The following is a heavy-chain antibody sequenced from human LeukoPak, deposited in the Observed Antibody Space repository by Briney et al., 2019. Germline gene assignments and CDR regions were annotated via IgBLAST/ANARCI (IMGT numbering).Heavy chain of an antibody. CDR3: AKDSAMYLGNDAFDV. D-gene: IGHD2-2*01. V-gene: IGHV3-30*02. Sequence: GALRLSWEASGFAFSNYGIHWVRQAPGKGLEWVAFIRYDGNEEYYADSVKGRFTISRDNSKNTLYLQMNSLRPEDTAVYYCAKDSAMYLGNDAFDVWGQGTTVAVSS. CDR1: GFAFSNYG. J-gene: IGHJ3*01. CDR2: IRYDGNEE.